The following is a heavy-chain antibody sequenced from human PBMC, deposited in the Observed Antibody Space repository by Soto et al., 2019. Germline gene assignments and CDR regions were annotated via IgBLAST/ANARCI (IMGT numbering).Heavy chain of an antibody. CDR3: TSTVAAPRSFYSYYGLDV. V-gene: IGHV4-30-4*01. CDR2: IYYSEST. D-gene: IGHD6-6*01. CDR1: GGSISSGDYY. Sequence: QVQLQESGPGLVEPSQTLSLTCTVSGGSISSGDYYWSWIRQPPGKGLEWIGYIYYSESTNYNPSIKHPITISVDTSTNQCDLKRSSATAADTAVYFCTSTVAAPRSFYSYYGLDVWGQGTTVAVSS. J-gene: IGHJ6*02.